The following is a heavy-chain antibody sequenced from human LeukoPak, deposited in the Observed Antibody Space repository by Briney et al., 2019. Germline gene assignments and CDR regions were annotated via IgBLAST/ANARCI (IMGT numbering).Heavy chain of an antibody. Sequence: PGGSLRLSCAASGFTFSNYNMNWVRRAPGKGLEWVSYISSSSSTIYYADSVKGRFTISRDNAKNSLYLQMNSLRAEDTAVYYCAKTPVKTTVTTWVDYWGQGTLVTVSS. CDR3: AKTPVKTTVTTWVDY. V-gene: IGHV3-48*01. CDR2: ISSSSSTI. J-gene: IGHJ4*02. CDR1: GFTFSNYN. D-gene: IGHD4-17*01.